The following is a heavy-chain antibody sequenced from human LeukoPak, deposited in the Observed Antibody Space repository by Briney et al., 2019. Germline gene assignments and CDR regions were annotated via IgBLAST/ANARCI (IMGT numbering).Heavy chain of an antibody. D-gene: IGHD3-10*01. V-gene: IGHV1-69*01. CDR3: STGPTRISMIRGVVITDY. CDR1: GGTFSSYA. J-gene: IGHJ4*02. CDR2: TIPIFGTA. Sequence: SVKVSCKASGGTFSSYAISWVRQAPGQGLEWMGGTIPIFGTANYAQKFQGRVTITADESTSTAYMELSSLRSEDTAVYYCSTGPTRISMIRGVVITDYWGQGTLVTVSS.